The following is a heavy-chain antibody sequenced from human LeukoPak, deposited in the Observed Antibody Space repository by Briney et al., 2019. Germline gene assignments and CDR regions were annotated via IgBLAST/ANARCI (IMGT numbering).Heavy chain of an antibody. J-gene: IGHJ6*03. CDR1: GFTFSSHS. D-gene: IGHD3-16*01. CDR3: ARRLWGKHYYYYMDV. V-gene: IGHV3-21*04. CDR2: ISSSSIYI. Sequence: GGSLRLSCAVSGFTFSSHSMNWVRQAPGKGLEWVSSISSSSIYIYYADSVKGRFTISRDNAKSSLYLQMNSLRAEDTAVYYCARRLWGKHYYYYMDVWGKGTTVTISS.